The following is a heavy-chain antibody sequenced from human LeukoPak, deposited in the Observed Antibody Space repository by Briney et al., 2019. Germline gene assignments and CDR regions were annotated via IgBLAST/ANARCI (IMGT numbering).Heavy chain of an antibody. CDR1: GGSISSGGYY. V-gene: IGHV4-31*03. CDR2: IYYSGST. J-gene: IGHJ3*02. Sequence: SETLSLTSTVSGGSISSGGYYWSWIRQHPGKGLEWIGYIYYSGSTYYNPSLKSRVTISVDTSKNQFSLKLSSVTAADTAVYYCAIAHDYGDYVGAFDIWGQGTMVTVSS. D-gene: IGHD4-17*01. CDR3: AIAHDYGDYVGAFDI.